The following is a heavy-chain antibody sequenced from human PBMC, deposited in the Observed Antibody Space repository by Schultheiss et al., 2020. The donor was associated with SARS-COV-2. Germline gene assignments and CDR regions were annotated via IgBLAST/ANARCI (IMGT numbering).Heavy chain of an antibody. D-gene: IGHD1-26*01. CDR2: ISSNGGST. V-gene: IGHV3-64*01. CDR1: GFTFSSNV. CDR3: ARGRSGSYGELDY. Sequence: GGSLRLSCAASGFTFSSNVMTWVRQAPGKGLEYVSAISSNGGSTYYANSVKGRFTISRDNSKNTLYLQMGSLRAEDMAVYYCARGRSGSYGELDYWGQGTLVTVSS. J-gene: IGHJ4*02.